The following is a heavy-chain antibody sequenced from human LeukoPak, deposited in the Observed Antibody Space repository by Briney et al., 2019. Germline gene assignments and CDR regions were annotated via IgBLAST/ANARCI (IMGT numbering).Heavy chain of an antibody. CDR2: INHSGST. CDR3: ASVCLGEPYRFVSFDY. Sequence: SETLSLTCAVYGGSFSGYYWSWIRQPPGKGLEWIGEINHSGSTNYNPSLKSRVTISVDTSKNQFSLKLSSVTAADTAVYYCASVCLGEPYRFVSFDYWGQGTLVTVSS. D-gene: IGHD3-16*01. CDR1: GGSFSGYY. V-gene: IGHV4-34*01. J-gene: IGHJ4*02.